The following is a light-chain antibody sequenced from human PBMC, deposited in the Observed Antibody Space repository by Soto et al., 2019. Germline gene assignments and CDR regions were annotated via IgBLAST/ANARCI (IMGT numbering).Light chain of an antibody. CDR1: SEHSIYA. CDR2: LNNDGSH. Sequence: QSVLTQSPSASASLGASVKLTCTLSSEHSIYAIAWHQQQPEKGPRYLMKLNNDGSHIKGDGIPDRFSGSSSGAERYLTISSLQSEDEADYYCQTWGTGIWVFGGGTKVTVL. J-gene: IGLJ3*02. V-gene: IGLV4-69*01. CDR3: QTWGTGIWV.